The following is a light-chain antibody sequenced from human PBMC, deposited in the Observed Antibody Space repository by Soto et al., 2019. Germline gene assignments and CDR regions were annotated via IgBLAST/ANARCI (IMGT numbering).Light chain of an antibody. CDR1: QSVSSSY. CDR2: DAS. Sequence: EIVLTQSPGTLSLSPGERATITCRASQSVSSSYLAWYQQKPGQAPRLLMYDASSRATGIPDRFSGSGSGTDFTLTISRLEPEDFAVYYCQQFGTSFPYTFGQGTKLDIK. CDR3: QQFGTSFPYT. J-gene: IGKJ2*01. V-gene: IGKV3-20*01.